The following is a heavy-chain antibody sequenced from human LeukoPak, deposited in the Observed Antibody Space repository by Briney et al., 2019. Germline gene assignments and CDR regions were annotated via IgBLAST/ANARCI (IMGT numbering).Heavy chain of an antibody. CDR1: RFTFSSYG. V-gene: IGHV3-30*18. CDR2: ISYDGSNK. CDR3: AKDLEAVTMIVPY. Sequence: GGSLRLSCAASRFTFSSYGMHWVRQAPGQGLEWVAVISYDGSNKYYADSVKGRFTISRDNSKNTLYLQMNSLRAEDTAVYYCAKDLEAVTMIVPYWGQGTLVTVSS. D-gene: IGHD3-22*01. J-gene: IGHJ4*02.